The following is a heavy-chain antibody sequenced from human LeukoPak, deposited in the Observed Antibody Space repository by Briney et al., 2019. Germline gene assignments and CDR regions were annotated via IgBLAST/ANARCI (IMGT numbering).Heavy chain of an antibody. D-gene: IGHD3-10*01. CDR3: ARAPLLWFGELLHWNYYYYMDV. CDR1: GGTFSSYG. CDR2: TSAYNGNT. V-gene: IGHV1-18*01. J-gene: IGHJ6*03. Sequence: ASVKVSCKPSGGTFSSYGIGWVRQAPGHGREWLGWTSAYNGNTNDAQKRQGRVTMTTDTSTSTAYMELRSLRSDDTAVYYWARAPLLWFGELLHWNYYYYMDVWGKGTTVTISS.